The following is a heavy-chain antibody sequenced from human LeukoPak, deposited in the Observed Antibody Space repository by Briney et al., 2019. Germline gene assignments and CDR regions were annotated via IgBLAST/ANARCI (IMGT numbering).Heavy chain of an antibody. CDR1: EITFNSYA. CDR2: ISYDGART. J-gene: IGHJ6*03. V-gene: IGHV3-23*01. CDR3: AKGSKLVVITRDHYMAV. D-gene: IGHD3-22*01. Sequence: PGGSLRLSCTASEITFNSYAMSWVRQAPGKGLEWVSAISYDGARTYYADSVKGRFTISRDNSKNTLYLQMNSLRAGDTAVYYCAKGSKLVVITRDHYMAVWGKGTTVTISS.